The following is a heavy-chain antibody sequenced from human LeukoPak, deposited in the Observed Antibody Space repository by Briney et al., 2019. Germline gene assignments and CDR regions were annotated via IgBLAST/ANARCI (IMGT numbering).Heavy chain of an antibody. CDR3: ARESEFDATGYLY. Sequence: SETLSLTCAVYGGSFSGYYWSWIRQPPGKGLEWIGSIYYSGSTYYNPSLKSRVTMSVDTSKNHFSVKLSSVTAADTAVYYCARESEFDATGYLYWGQGILVTVSS. CDR2: IYYSGST. V-gene: IGHV4-34*01. D-gene: IGHD3-9*01. J-gene: IGHJ4*02. CDR1: GGSFSGYY.